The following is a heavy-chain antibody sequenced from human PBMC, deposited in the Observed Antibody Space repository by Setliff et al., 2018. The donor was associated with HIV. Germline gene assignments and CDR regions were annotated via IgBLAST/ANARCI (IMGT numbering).Heavy chain of an antibody. CDR1: GYTFTCYD. CDR2: MNPNSGNT. Sequence: ASVKVSCKASGYTFTCYDINWVRQATGQGLEWMGWMNPNSGNTGYAQKFQGRVTMTRNTSISTAYMELSSLRSEDTAVYYCARIAWPWWQWLVRSGKWYFDYWGQGTLVTVSS. CDR3: ARIAWPWWQWLVRSGKWYFDY. J-gene: IGHJ4*02. V-gene: IGHV1-8*01. D-gene: IGHD6-19*01.